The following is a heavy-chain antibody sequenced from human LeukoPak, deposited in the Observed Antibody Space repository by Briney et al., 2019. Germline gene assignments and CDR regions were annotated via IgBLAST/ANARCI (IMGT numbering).Heavy chain of an antibody. CDR3: AKDSVPTAMYLLDY. D-gene: IGHD2-2*01. Sequence: GGSLRLSCAASGFTFSTYGMHWVRQAPGKGLEGVAFIRYNGSNKYYADSVKGRFTISRDNSKNTLYLQMNSLRAEDTAVYYCAKDSVPTAMYLLDYWGQGTLVTVSS. CDR1: GFTFSTYG. V-gene: IGHV3-30*02. CDR2: IRYNGSNK. J-gene: IGHJ4*02.